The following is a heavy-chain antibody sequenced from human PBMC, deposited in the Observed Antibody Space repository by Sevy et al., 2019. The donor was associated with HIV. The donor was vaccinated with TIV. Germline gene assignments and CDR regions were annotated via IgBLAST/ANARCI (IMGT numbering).Heavy chain of an antibody. V-gene: IGHV1-24*01. CDR1: GYSVSDLS. Sequence: ASVKVSCKVSGYSVSDLSIHWVRQAPGKGLEWMEGYDPEDGETIYAQKFQGRVTMTEDTSTDIAYMELSSLRSEDTPVYFYATSPHYYDSSRDAFDIWGQGTMVTVSS. D-gene: IGHD3-22*01. J-gene: IGHJ3*02. CDR2: YDPEDGET. CDR3: ATSPHYYDSSRDAFDI.